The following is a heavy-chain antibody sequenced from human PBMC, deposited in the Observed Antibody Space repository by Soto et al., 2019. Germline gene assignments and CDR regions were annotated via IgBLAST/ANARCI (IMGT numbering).Heavy chain of an antibody. CDR2: FNPKNGNT. D-gene: IGHD3-10*01. J-gene: IGHJ4*02. CDR1: GYTFTNYG. Sequence: ASVKVSCKASGYTFTNYGINWLRQALGQGIEWMGWFNPKNGNTNYAQTFEGRLTLTTDTSTSTAYMVLRSLRSDDSAMYYCATYGSGTYFDFWGPGTLVTVSS. CDR3: ATYGSGTYFDF. V-gene: IGHV1-18*01.